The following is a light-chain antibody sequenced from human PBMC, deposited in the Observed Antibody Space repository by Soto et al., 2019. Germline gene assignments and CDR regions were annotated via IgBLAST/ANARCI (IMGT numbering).Light chain of an antibody. CDR3: QQYGSSPGT. J-gene: IGKJ1*01. CDR1: QSVTSNY. Sequence: EIVLTQSPGTRSSSPGGRATLSCRASQSVTSNYLAWYQQKPGQAPRLLFFGASIRATGLPDRFSGGGSGTDFTLPISRLEPEDFAVYYCQQYGSSPGTFGQGTKVDIK. V-gene: IGKV3-20*01. CDR2: GAS.